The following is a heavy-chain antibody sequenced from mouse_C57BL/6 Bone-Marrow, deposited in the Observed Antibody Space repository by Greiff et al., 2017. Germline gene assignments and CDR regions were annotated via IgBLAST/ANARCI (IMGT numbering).Heavy chain of an antibody. J-gene: IGHJ2*01. V-gene: IGHV1-26*01. Sequence: EVQLQQSGPELVKPGASVKISCKASGYTFTDYYMNWVKQSHGKSLEWIGDINPNNGGTSYNQKFKGKATLTVDKSSSTAYMELRSLTSEDSAVYYCARGCYGSYYFDYWGQGTTLTVSS. CDR2: INPNNGGT. CDR3: ARGCYGSYYFDY. D-gene: IGHD1-1*01. CDR1: GYTFTDYY.